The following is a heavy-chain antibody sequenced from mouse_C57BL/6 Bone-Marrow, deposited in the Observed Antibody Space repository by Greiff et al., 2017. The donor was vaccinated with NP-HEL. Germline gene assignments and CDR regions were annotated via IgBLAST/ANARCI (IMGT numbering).Heavy chain of an antibody. J-gene: IGHJ1*03. Sequence: QVQLQQSGAELARPGASVKMSCKASGYTFTSYTMHWVKQRPGQGLEWIGYINPSSGYTKYNQTFKDKATLTADKSSSTAYMQLSSLTSEDSAVYYCVYGSSYWYFDVWGTGTTVTVSS. CDR2: INPSSGYT. V-gene: IGHV1-4*01. CDR3: VYGSSYWYFDV. CDR1: GYTFTSYT. D-gene: IGHD1-1*01.